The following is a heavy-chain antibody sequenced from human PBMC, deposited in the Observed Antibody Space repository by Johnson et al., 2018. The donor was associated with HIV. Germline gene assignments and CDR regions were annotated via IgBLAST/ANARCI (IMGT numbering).Heavy chain of an antibody. Sequence: QVQLVESGGGVVQPGGSLRLSCAASGFTFSTYGMHWVRQAPGKGLEWVAFIRYDGSTQSYADSVKGRFSISRDNSKNTLYMEINSLRAEDTALYYCAKSGGHCIGGSCYSFTDAFDIWGQGTMVTVSS. CDR3: AKSGGHCIGGSCYSFTDAFDI. CDR2: IRYDGSTQ. J-gene: IGHJ3*02. D-gene: IGHD2-15*01. V-gene: IGHV3-30*02. CDR1: GFTFSTYG.